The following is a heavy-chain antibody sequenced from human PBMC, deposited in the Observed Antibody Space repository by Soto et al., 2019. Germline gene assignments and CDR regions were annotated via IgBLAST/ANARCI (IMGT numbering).Heavy chain of an antibody. Sequence: SETLSLTCTVSGGSISSYYWSWIRQPPGKGLEWIGYIYYSGSTNYNPSLKSRVTISVDTSKNQFSLKLSSVTAADTAVYYCARTYYDFWSGYQPLYYFDYWGQGTLVTVSS. V-gene: IGHV4-59*01. CDR3: ARTYYDFWSGYQPLYYFDY. D-gene: IGHD3-3*01. CDR2: IYYSGST. CDR1: GGSISSYY. J-gene: IGHJ4*02.